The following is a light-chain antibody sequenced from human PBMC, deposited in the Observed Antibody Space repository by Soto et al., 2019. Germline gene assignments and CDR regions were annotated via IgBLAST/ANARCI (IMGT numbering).Light chain of an antibody. CDR2: AAS. V-gene: IGKV1-8*01. J-gene: IGKJ1*01. CDR1: QGISSY. CDR3: QQYYSYPRT. Sequence: AIRMTQSPSSFSASTGDRVTITCRASQGISSYLAWYQQKPGKAPKLLIYAASTLQSGVPSRFSGSGSGTDFTLTLSCLQSEDFATYYCQQYYSYPRTFGKGTNVEIK.